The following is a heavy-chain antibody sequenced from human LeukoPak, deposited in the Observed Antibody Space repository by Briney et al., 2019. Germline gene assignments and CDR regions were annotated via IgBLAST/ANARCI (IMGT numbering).Heavy chain of an antibody. V-gene: IGHV3-21*01. Sequence: GGSLRLSCLASGFTFNIYNMHWVRQAPGKGLEWVSTISSTRDTYKYYANSLRGRFSISRDNAKNSLYLEMIGLRVEDTGIYFCARGTAWSPQDFDYWAHGPQVPVSS. D-gene: IGHD2-21*02. CDR1: GFTFNIYN. J-gene: IGHJ4*01. CDR2: ISSTRDTYK. CDR3: ARGTAWSPQDFDY.